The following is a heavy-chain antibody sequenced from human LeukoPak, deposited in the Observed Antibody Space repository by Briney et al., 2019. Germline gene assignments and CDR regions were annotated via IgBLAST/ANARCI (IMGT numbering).Heavy chain of an antibody. CDR3: AKEGYYGSRSSGMDV. D-gene: IGHD3-10*01. Sequence: GGALRLSCAASGFTFSSYAMSWVRQAPGKGLELVSGFSGSGGSTSDADSVKGRFTISRDNSKNTLYMQMNSLRAQDTAVYYCAKEGYYGSRSSGMDVWGQGTPVTVSS. J-gene: IGHJ6*02. V-gene: IGHV3-23*01. CDR1: GFTFSSYA. CDR2: FSGSGGST.